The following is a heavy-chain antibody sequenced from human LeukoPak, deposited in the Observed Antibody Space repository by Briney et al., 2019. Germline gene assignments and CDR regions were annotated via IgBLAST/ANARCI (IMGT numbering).Heavy chain of an antibody. Sequence: GGSLRLSCIVPGLSVSTNYMSWVRQAPGKGLEYVSFIYPGGNTYYPDSVKGRFTISRDNSKNTLYLQMNSLRAEDTAVYYCARIAVAGLSFDYWGQGTLVTVSS. J-gene: IGHJ4*02. D-gene: IGHD6-19*01. V-gene: IGHV3-66*01. CDR1: GLSVSTNY. CDR2: IYPGGNT. CDR3: ARIAVAGLSFDY.